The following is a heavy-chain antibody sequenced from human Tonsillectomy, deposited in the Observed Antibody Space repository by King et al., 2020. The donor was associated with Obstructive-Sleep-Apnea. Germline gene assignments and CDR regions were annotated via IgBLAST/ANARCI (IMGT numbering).Heavy chain of an antibody. D-gene: IGHD6-13*01. CDR2: MNPNIGNT. V-gene: IGHV1-8*01. CDR1: GYTFSSAE. CDR3: ARGSSRSFDI. Sequence: VQLVQSGAEVQKPGASVKVSCKASGYTFSSAEIHWVRQAPGQGLEWMGWMNPNIGNTAYVQKFQGRVTMTRNPSINTAYMELSSLRSTDTAVYFCARGSSRSFDIWGQGTLVTVSS. J-gene: IGHJ4*02.